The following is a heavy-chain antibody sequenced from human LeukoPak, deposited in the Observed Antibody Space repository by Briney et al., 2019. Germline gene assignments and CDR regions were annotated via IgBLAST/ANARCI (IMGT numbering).Heavy chain of an antibody. D-gene: IGHD2-21*02. V-gene: IGHV4-39*01. Sequence: PSETLSLTCTVPGGSISSSSYYWGWIRQPPGKGLEWIGSIYYSGSTYYNPSLKSRVTISVDTSKNQFSLKLSSVTAADTAVYYCTSLTATMYYFDYWGQGTLVTVSS. CDR2: IYYSGST. J-gene: IGHJ4*02. CDR1: GGSISSSSYY. CDR3: TSLTATMYYFDY.